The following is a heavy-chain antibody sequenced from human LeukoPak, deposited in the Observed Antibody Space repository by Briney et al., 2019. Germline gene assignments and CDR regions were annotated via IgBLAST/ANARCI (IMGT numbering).Heavy chain of an antibody. CDR3: ARYASGSGPDY. D-gene: IGHD3-10*01. Sequence: GRSLRLSCAASGYTFSSYAIHWVRQAPGKGLEWVAAISYDGSNKYYADSVKGRFTISRDNSKNTLYLQMNSLRAEDTAVYYCARYASGSGPDYWGQGTLVTVSS. CDR2: ISYDGSNK. V-gene: IGHV3-30*04. J-gene: IGHJ4*02. CDR1: GYTFSSYA.